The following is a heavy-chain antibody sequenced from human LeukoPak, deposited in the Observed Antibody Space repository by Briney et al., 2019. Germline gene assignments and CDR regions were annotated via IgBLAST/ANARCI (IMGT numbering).Heavy chain of an antibody. CDR2: ISWNSGSI. D-gene: IGHD3-10*01. Sequence: GRSLRLSCAASGFTFDDYGMHWVRQAPGKGLEWVSGISWNSGSIGYADSVKGRFTISRDNAKNSLYLQMNSLRAEDTALYYCAKDIWPYGSGSYNSFDIWGQGTMVTVSS. J-gene: IGHJ3*02. V-gene: IGHV3-9*01. CDR1: GFTFDDYG. CDR3: AKDIWPYGSGSYNSFDI.